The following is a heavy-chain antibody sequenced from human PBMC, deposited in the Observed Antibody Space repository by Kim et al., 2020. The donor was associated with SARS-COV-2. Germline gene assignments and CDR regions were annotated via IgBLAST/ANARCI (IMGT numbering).Heavy chain of an antibody. J-gene: IGHJ4*02. Sequence: YADSVRGRFTISRDETKNLLYLQMNSLSAEDTAIYYCSNNIAAAGAGILDYWGQGTLVTVSS. D-gene: IGHD6-13*01. V-gene: IGHV3-48*03. CDR3: SNNIAAAGAGILDY.